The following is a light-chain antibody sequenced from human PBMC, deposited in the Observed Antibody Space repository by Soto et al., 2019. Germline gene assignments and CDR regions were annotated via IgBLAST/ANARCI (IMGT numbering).Light chain of an antibody. CDR3: QQHANWPLT. Sequence: EIVLTQSPATLSLSPGERATLSCRTSQSVGNNLAWYQQKPGQAPGLLIYEASTRATGIPARFSGSGSGTDLSLTISSLGPDASEVYYCQQHANWPLTLGGGTKVDIK. V-gene: IGKV3-11*01. CDR1: QSVGNN. CDR2: EAS. J-gene: IGKJ4*01.